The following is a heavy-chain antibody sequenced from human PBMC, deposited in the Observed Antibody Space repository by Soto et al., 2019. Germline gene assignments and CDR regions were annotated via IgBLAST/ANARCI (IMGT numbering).Heavy chain of an antibody. CDR3: ARESAGSGKNNWFDP. CDR1: GGSISSGGYY. V-gene: IGHV4-31*03. J-gene: IGHJ5*02. CDR2: IYYSGIT. Sequence: PSETLSLTSTVSGGSISSGGYYWSWIRQHPGKGLEWIGYIYYSGITNYNPSLKSRVTISGDTSENQFSLKLSSVTAADTAVYYCARESAGSGKNNWFDPWGQGTLVTVSS. D-gene: IGHD3-10*01.